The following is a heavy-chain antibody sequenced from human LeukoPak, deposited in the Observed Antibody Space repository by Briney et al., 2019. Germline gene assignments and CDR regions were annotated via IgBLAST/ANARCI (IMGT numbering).Heavy chain of an antibody. J-gene: IGHJ4*02. Sequence: PSETLSLTCTVSGGSISGYYWTWIRQPPGKGLEWIAYIYYSGSTNYNPSLKSRVTISVDTSKNQFSLKLSSVTAADTAVYYCARLRGHYFPDYWGQGTLVTVSS. CDR3: ARLRGHYFPDY. CDR1: GGSISGYY. D-gene: IGHD2/OR15-2a*01. V-gene: IGHV4-59*01. CDR2: IYYSGST.